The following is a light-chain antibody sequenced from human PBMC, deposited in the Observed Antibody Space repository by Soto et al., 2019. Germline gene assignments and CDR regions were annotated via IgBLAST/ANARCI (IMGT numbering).Light chain of an antibody. J-gene: IGKJ5*01. CDR1: QDISSF. CDR3: QQYNSYPIT. CDR2: AAS. Sequence: DIQMTQSPSSLSASVGDRVTITCRASQDISSFLAWFQQKPGKAPKSLISAASNLQSGVPSKFSGSGFGTEFTLTISSLQPEDVATYYCQQYNSYPITFGQGTRLEIK. V-gene: IGKV1-16*02.